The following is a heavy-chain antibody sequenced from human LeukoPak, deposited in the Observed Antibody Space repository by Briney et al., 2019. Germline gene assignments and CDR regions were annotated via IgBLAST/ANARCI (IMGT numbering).Heavy chain of an antibody. Sequence: GGSLRLSCAASGFIFSSYDFNWVREAPGKGLEWVSYISSRSRTIYYADSVKGRFTISRDNAQKSLYLQINSLRGDDTALYYCVRGTRAFDVWGQGTMVTVSS. CDR2: ISSRSRTI. CDR3: VRGTRAFDV. CDR1: GFIFSSYD. V-gene: IGHV3-48*04. J-gene: IGHJ3*01.